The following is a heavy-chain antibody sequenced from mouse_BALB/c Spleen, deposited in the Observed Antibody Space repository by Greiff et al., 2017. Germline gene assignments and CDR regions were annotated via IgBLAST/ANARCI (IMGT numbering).Heavy chain of an antibody. CDR1: GFNIKDYY. CDR2: IDPENGNT. J-gene: IGHJ4*01. V-gene: IGHV14-1*02. CDR3: AREGLGAMDY. D-gene: IGHD2-2*01. Sequence: EVQLQQSGAELVRPGALVKLSCKASGFNIKDYYMHWVKQRPEQGLEWIGWIDPENGNTIYDPKFQGKASITADTSSNTAYLQLSSLTSEDTAVYYCAREGLGAMDYWGQGTSVTVSS.